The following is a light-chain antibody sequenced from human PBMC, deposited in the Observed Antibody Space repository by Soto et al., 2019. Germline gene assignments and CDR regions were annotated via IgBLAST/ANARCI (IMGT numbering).Light chain of an antibody. CDR2: AAS. CDR3: QKYNSAPLT. CDR1: QGISNY. Sequence: DIQMTQSPSSLSASVGDRVTITCRASQGISNYLARYQQKPGKVPKLLIYAASTLQSRVPSRFSGSESGTDFTFTISSLQPEDVATYYCQKYNSAPLTFGPGTKVDIK. J-gene: IGKJ3*01. V-gene: IGKV1-27*01.